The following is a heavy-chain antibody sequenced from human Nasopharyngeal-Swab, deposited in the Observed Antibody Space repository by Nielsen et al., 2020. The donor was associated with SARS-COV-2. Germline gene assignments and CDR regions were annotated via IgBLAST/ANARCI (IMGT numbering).Heavy chain of an antibody. CDR2: IYYSGST. V-gene: IGHV4-39*01. Sequence: SETLSLTCTVSGGSISSSSYYWGWIRQPPGKGLEWIGSIYYSGSTYYNPSLKSRVTISVDTSKNQFSLKLSSVTAADTAVYYCARVGSSWSSFDYWGQGTLVTVSS. CDR1: GGSISSSSYY. J-gene: IGHJ4*02. D-gene: IGHD6-13*01. CDR3: ARVGSSWSSFDY.